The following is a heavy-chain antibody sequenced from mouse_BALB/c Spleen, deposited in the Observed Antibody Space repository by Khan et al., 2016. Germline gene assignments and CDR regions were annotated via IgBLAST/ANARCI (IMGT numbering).Heavy chain of an antibody. CDR2: IDPDNGDT. Sequence: VQLQQSGAELVRSGASVKLSCTASGFNIKDYYMHWVKQRPEQGLEWIGWIDPDNGDTEYAPKFQGKATMTADTSSNTAYLQLSSLTSEDTAVEYCNACDYNAVDYWGQGTSVTVSS. CDR1: GFNIKDYY. V-gene: IGHV14-4*02. CDR3: NACDYNAVDY. J-gene: IGHJ4*01.